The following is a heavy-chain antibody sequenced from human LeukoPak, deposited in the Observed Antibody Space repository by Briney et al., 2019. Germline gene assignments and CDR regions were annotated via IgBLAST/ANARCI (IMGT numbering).Heavy chain of an antibody. J-gene: IGHJ6*03. D-gene: IGHD6-19*01. Sequence: PGGSLRLSCAASGFTFSSYGMHWVRQAPGKGLEWVAVISYDGSNKYYADSVKGRFTISRDNSKNTLYLQMNSLRAEDTAVYYCAKRGSGWYQAYYYYYYMDVWGKGTTVTVSS. CDR2: ISYDGSNK. CDR3: AKRGSGWYQAYYYYYYMDV. CDR1: GFTFSSYG. V-gene: IGHV3-30*18.